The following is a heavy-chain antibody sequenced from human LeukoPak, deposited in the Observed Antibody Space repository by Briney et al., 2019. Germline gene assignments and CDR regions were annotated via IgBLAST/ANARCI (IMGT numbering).Heavy chain of an antibody. V-gene: IGHV4-30-2*01. Sequence: TLSLTCTVSGGSISSGGYYWSWIRQPPGKGLEWIGYIYHSGSTYYNPSLKSRVTISVDRSKNQFSLKLSSVTAADTAVYYCASGLGYHDAFDIWGQGTMVTVSS. CDR3: ASGLGYHDAFDI. CDR2: IYHSGST. CDR1: GGSISSGGYY. D-gene: IGHD6-13*01. J-gene: IGHJ3*02.